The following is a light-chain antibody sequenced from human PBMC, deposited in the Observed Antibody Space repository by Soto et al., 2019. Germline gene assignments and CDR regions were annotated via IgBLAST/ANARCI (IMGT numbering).Light chain of an antibody. J-gene: IGKJ2*01. V-gene: IGKV1-5*03. CDR1: QSISRW. CDR2: EAS. Sequence: DIQMTQSRTTLSASVGDRVIITCRASQSISRWFAWYQQKPGKAPNLLIYEASSLESGVPSRFSGSGSGTEITLTISNVQPDDFASYYGQQYNSYSHTFGQGTKLEIK. CDR3: QQYNSYSHT.